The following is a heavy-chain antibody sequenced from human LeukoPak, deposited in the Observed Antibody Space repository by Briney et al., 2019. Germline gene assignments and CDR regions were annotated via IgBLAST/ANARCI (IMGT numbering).Heavy chain of an antibody. V-gene: IGHV4-39*07. CDR2: IYYSGST. CDR3: ARFPHYYDSSGYFDY. J-gene: IGHJ4*02. Sequence: PSETLSLTCTVSGGSISSYYWGWIRQPPGKGLEWIGSIYYSGSTYYNPSLKSRVTISVDTSKNQFSLKLSSVTAADTAVYYCARFPHYYDSSGYFDYWGQGTLVTVSS. CDR1: GGSISSYY. D-gene: IGHD3-22*01.